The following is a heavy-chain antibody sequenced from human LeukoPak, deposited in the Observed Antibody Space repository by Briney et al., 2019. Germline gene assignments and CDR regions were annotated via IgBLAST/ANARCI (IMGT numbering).Heavy chain of an antibody. Sequence: GGSLRLSCAASGFTFSSYGMHWVRQAPGKGLEWVAVISYDGSNKYYADSVKGRFTISRDNSKNTLYLQMNSLRAEDTAVYYCAKTRPLDSSSWSHGDYWGQGTLVTVSS. CDR2: ISYDGSNK. D-gene: IGHD6-13*01. CDR3: AKTRPLDSSSWSHGDY. CDR1: GFTFSSYG. V-gene: IGHV3-30*18. J-gene: IGHJ4*02.